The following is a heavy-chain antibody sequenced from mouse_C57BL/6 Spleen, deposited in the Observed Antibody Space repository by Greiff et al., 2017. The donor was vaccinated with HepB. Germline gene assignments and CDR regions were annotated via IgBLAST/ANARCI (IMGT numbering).Heavy chain of an antibody. CDR1: GFTFSDYG. Sequence: EVQLVESGGGLVKPGGSLKLSCAASGFTFSDYGMHWVRQAPEKGLEWVAYISSGSSTIYYADTVKGRFTISRDNAKNTLFLQMTSLRSEDTAMYYCAGGRLRRGFAYWGQGTLVTVSA. J-gene: IGHJ3*01. CDR2: ISSGSSTI. V-gene: IGHV5-17*01. D-gene: IGHD2-4*01. CDR3: AGGRLRRGFAY.